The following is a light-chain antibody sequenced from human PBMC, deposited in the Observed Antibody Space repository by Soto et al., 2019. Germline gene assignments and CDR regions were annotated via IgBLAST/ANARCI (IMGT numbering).Light chain of an antibody. Sequence: QSVLTQPRSVSGSPGQSVTISCTGTSSDVGGYNYVSWYQQHPGKAPKLLMFRVTERPSGVPDRFSGSKSGNTASLTVSGLQAEDEADYYCCAYAGINTVIFGGGTKLTVL. CDR2: RVT. J-gene: IGLJ2*01. V-gene: IGLV2-11*01. CDR3: CAYAGINTVI. CDR1: SSDVGGYNY.